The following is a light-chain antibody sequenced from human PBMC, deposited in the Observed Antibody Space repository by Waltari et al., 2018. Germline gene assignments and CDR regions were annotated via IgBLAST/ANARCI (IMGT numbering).Light chain of an antibody. CDR3: QVWDDSNNSGV. Sequence: SYVLTQTPSVYLAPGQTARITCGGDNMKSKRVHWDQRQPGQAPVLVMFYDSDRPPGIPDRFSGSNSGNTATLTISRVEDEDEADYFCQVWDDSNNSGVFGGGTKLTVL. CDR1: NMKSKR. J-gene: IGLJ2*01. CDR2: YDS. V-gene: IGLV3-21*04.